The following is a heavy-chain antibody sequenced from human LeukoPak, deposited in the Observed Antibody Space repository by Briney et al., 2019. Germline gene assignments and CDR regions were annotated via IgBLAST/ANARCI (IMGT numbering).Heavy chain of an antibody. CDR2: MSSSSSYI. Sequence: PGGSLRLSCAASGFTFSSYSMSWVRQAPGKGLEWVSSMSSSSSYIYYADSVKGRFTISRDNAKNSLYLQMNSLRAEDTAVYYCARANDNYYYYYMDVWGKGTTVTISS. CDR1: GFTFSSYS. CDR3: ARANDNYYYYYMDV. J-gene: IGHJ6*03. V-gene: IGHV3-21*01. D-gene: IGHD3-9*01.